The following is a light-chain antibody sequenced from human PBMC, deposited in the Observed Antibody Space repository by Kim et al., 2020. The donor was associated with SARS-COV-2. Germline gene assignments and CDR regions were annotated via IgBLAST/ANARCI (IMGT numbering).Light chain of an antibody. Sequence: QSVLTQPPSVSGAPRQRVTISWTGSSSNIGAGYDVHWYQQLPGTAPKLLIYGNSNRPSGIPDRFSGSKSGTSASLAITGLQAEDEADYYCQSYDSSLNGWVFGGGTKVTVL. CDR3: QSYDSSLNGWV. CDR1: SSNIGAGYD. V-gene: IGLV1-40*01. J-gene: IGLJ3*02. CDR2: GNS.